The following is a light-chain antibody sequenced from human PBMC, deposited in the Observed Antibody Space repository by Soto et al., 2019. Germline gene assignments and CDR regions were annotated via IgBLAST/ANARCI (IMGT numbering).Light chain of an antibody. CDR2: DTS. V-gene: IGKV3-15*01. CDR1: QGIGDT. CDR3: QRYNNWPLT. Sequence: EVVMRQSPATLSVSPGEGATLSCRASQGIGDTLAWHQHKLGQTPRLLIYDTSTRATGVPARFSGSRSGTEFTLTINSLQSEDFAVYYCQRYNNWPLTFGGGTKVESK. J-gene: IGKJ4*01.